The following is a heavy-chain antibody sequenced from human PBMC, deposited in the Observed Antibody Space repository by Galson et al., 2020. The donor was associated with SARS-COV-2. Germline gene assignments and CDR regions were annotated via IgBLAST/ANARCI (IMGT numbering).Heavy chain of an antibody. V-gene: IGHV1-24*01. D-gene: IGHD3-16*01. CDR3: AAVKTTFGGVLPDY. CDR2: FDTADGQT. J-gene: IGHJ4*02. Sequence: ASVKVSCKISGYRLIELAMHWLRQAPGKGLEWMGGFDTADGQTVYAQGLLGRVIMTEDTSTDTAYMELTRLRSEDTAIYYCAAVKTTFGGVLPDYWGQGTLVTVSS. CDR1: GYRLIELA.